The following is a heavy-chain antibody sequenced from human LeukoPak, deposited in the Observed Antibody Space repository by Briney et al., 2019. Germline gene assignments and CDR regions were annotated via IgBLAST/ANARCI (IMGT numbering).Heavy chain of an antibody. D-gene: IGHD4-17*01. CDR3: AGGGGMTAVHGDLDY. J-gene: IGHJ4*02. CDR1: GASITSNF. V-gene: IGHV4-59*01. CDR2: MYYSGST. Sequence: SETLSLTCTVSGASITSNFWSWVRQPPGEGLEWIGYMYYSGSTKYNPSLKSRVTISVDTSKNQFSLKLTSVTAAGPAGDSWAGGGGMTAVHGDLDYWGQGTLVTVSS.